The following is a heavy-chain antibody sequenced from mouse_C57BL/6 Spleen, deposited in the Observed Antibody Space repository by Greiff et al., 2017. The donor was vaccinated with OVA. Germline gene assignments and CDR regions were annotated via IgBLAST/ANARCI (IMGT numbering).Heavy chain of an antibody. CDR2: ISHSGST. V-gene: IGHV3-8*01. D-gene: IGHD2-4*01. CDR1: GYSITSDY. J-gene: IGHJ1*03. Sequence: EVKLMQSGPGLAKPSQSLSLTCSVSGYSITSDYWNWVQKFPGNKLEYMGYISHSGSTYYYPYLLSGISITGDTTKNQDYLQLNSVTTEDTATYYGARYDYDGDFDVWGTGTTVTVSS. CDR3: ARYDYDGDFDV.